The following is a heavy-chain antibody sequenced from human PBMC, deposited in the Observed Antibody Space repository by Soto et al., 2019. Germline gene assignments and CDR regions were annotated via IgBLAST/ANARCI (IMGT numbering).Heavy chain of an antibody. Sequence: ASVKVSCKASGYTFTGYYMHWVRQAPGQGLEWMGWINPNSGGTNYEQKFQGRVTMTRDTSISTAYMELSRLRSDDTAVYYCAIAVAGLGYFDYWGQGTLVTVSS. J-gene: IGHJ4*02. CDR3: AIAVAGLGYFDY. D-gene: IGHD6-19*01. CDR1: GYTFTGYY. CDR2: INPNSGGT. V-gene: IGHV1-2*02.